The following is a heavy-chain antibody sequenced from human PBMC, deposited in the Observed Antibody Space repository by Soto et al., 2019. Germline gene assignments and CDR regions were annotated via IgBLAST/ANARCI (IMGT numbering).Heavy chain of an antibody. V-gene: IGHV4-34*01. D-gene: IGHD3-3*01. CDR3: ASQGVFYDFWTGYQSGWCGP. Sequence: PSETLSLTCAVYGGSFRGYYWSWIRQPPGKGLAWMWEINHSGSTNYNPSLKSRVTISVDTSKNQFSLKLSSVTAADTAFYCCASQGVFYDFWTGYQSGWCGPWGQGTMGSVAS. J-gene: IGHJ5*02. CDR2: INHSGST. CDR1: GGSFRGYY.